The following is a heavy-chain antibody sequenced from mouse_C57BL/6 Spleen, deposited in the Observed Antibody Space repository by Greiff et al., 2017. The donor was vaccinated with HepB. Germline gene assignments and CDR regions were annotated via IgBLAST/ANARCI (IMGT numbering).Heavy chain of an antibody. V-gene: IGHV1-80*01. Sequence: QLQQSGAELVKPGASVKISCKASGYAFSSYWMNWVKRRPGKGLEWIGQIYPGDGDTNYNGKFKGKATLTADKSSSTAYMHLSSLTSEDSAVYFCARSENGLYYLDYWGQGTTLTVSS. J-gene: IGHJ2*01. CDR3: ARSENGLYYLDY. CDR2: IYPGDGDT. CDR1: GYAFSSYW. D-gene: IGHD2-2*01.